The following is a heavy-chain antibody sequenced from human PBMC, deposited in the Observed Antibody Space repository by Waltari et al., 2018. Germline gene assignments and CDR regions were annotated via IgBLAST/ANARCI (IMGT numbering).Heavy chain of an antibody. CDR3: SRGRDGYIQDVFDI. V-gene: IGHV3-48*01. D-gene: IGHD5-12*01. J-gene: IGHJ3*02. Sequence: EVQLVESGGGLVQPGESLRLSCAASGFTFSTFNMNWVRQAPGKGLEWVSYISSSTTTYYADYVKGRFTISRDNAKNSLYLQMNSLRAEDTALYSCSRGRDGYIQDVFDIWGQGTMVSVSS. CDR1: GFTFSTFN. CDR2: ISSSTTT.